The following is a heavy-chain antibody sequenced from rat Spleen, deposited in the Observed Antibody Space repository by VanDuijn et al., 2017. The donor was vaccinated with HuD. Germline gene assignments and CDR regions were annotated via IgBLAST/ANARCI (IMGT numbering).Heavy chain of an antibody. Sequence: EVQLVESDGGLVQPGRSLKLSCAASGFTFSDFYMAWVRQAPTKGLEWVATISYDGNKTYYRDSVKGRFTISRDDARSTLNLHMDSLRSEDTAIYYCAKDDVYYGLPHWFAYWGQGTLVTVSS. CDR1: GFTFSDFY. D-gene: IGHD1-6*01. CDR3: AKDDVYYGLPHWFAY. J-gene: IGHJ3*01. CDR2: ISYDGNKT. V-gene: IGHV5-29*01.